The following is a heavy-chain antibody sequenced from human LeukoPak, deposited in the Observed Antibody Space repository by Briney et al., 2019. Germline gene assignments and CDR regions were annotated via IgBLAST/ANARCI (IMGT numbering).Heavy chain of an antibody. Sequence: PGGSLRLSCAASGFTFSSYSMNWVRQAPGKGLEWVSAISGSGGSTYYADSVKGRFTISRDNSKNTLYLQMNSLRAEDTAVYYCAKDRSCSSTSCDLNWFDPWGQGTLVTVSS. V-gene: IGHV3-23*01. CDR1: GFTFSSYS. D-gene: IGHD2-2*01. CDR2: ISGSGGST. J-gene: IGHJ5*02. CDR3: AKDRSCSSTSCDLNWFDP.